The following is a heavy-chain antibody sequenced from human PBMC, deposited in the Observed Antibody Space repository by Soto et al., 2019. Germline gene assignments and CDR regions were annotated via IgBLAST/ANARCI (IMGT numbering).Heavy chain of an antibody. Sequence: QVQLQQWGAGLLKPSETLSLNCAVTGGSLSGYYWSWIRQPPGKGLEWIGEVKDGGHTNYSPSLRRXXTXSXXTSHTQFSLRLNSVTAADTGVYYCARGQEGVVATHWDQGSLVTVSS. CDR2: VKDGGHT. CDR3: ARGQEGVVATH. CDR1: GGSLSGYY. V-gene: IGHV4-34*01. D-gene: IGHD5-12*01. J-gene: IGHJ4*02.